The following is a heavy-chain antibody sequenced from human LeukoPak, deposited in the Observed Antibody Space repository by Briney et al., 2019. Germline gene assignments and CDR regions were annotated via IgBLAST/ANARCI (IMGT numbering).Heavy chain of an antibody. J-gene: IGHJ3*02. CDR3: ARDSKLAARPAFDI. V-gene: IGHV3-21*01. CDR1: GFTFSSYS. Sequence: GGSLRLSCAASGFTFSSYSMNWVRQAPGKGLEWVSSISSSSSYIYYADSVKGRFTISRDNAKNSLYLQMNSLGAEDTAVYYCARDSKLAARPAFDIWGQGTMVTVSS. CDR2: ISSSSSYI. D-gene: IGHD6-6*01.